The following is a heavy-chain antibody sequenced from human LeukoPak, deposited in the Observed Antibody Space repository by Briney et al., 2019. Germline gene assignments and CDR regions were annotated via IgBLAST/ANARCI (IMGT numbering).Heavy chain of an antibody. D-gene: IGHD4-11*01. J-gene: IGHJ4*02. CDR2: ISYDGSRK. CDR1: GFTFRSYT. CDR3: ARDSRQQLFDY. Sequence: GRSLRLSCAASGFTFRSYTMHWVRQAPGKGLEWVTVISYDGSRKYYADSVKGRFTISRDNSKNTLYLQMNSLRAEDTAVYYCARDSRQQLFDYWGQGTLATVSS. V-gene: IGHV3-30*04.